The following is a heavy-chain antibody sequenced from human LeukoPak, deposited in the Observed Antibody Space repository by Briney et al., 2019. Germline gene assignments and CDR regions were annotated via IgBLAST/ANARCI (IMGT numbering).Heavy chain of an antibody. CDR3: ALSWIAAAGAFDY. Sequence: SETLSLTCTVSGGSISSYYWSWLRQPPGKGLEGIGYIYYSGSTNYNPSLKSRVTISVDTSKNQFSLKRSSVTAADTAVYYCALSWIAAAGAFDYWGQGTLVTVSS. CDR2: IYYSGST. D-gene: IGHD6-13*01. J-gene: IGHJ4*02. V-gene: IGHV4-59*01. CDR1: GGSISSYY.